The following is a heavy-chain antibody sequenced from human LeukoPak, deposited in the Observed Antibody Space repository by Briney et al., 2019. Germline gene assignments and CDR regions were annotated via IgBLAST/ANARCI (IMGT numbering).Heavy chain of an antibody. D-gene: IGHD2-15*01. Sequence: GGSLRLSYAASGFTFSDYWMSWVRQAPGKGLEWVANIKEDGSEKYYVDSVKGRFAISRDNARNSLYLQMNSLRVEDTAVYYCARGYCSGGRCYSSPDYWGQGTLVTVSS. CDR2: IKEDGSEK. J-gene: IGHJ4*02. V-gene: IGHV3-7*01. CDR3: ARGYCSGGRCYSSPDY. CDR1: GFTFSDYW.